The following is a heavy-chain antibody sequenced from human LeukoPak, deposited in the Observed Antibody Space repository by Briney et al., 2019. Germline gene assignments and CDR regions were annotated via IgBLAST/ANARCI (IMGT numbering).Heavy chain of an antibody. CDR1: GGTFSSYA. CDR2: IIPFFGTA. Sequence: GASVKVSCKASGGTFSSYAISWVRQAPGQGLEWMGGIIPFFGTANYAQKFQGRVTITADESTSTAYMELSSLRSEDTAVYYCARDRHEGGYSGYDFYGMDVWGQGTTVTVSS. V-gene: IGHV1-69*13. D-gene: IGHD5-12*01. CDR3: ARDRHEGGYSGYDFYGMDV. J-gene: IGHJ6*02.